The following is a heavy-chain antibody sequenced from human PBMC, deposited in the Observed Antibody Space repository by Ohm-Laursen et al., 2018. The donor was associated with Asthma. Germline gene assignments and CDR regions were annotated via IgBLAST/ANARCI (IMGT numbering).Heavy chain of an antibody. Sequence: TQTLTLTCTFSGFSLSTSRMRVSWIRQPPGQALEWLARIDSDDDKLYSTSLKTRLTISKDTSKNQVVLTMTNMDPVDTATYYCARWYDGMDVWGQGTTVTVSS. V-gene: IGHV2-70*04. CDR1: GFSLSTSRMR. CDR2: IDSDDDK. CDR3: ARWYDGMDV. J-gene: IGHJ6*02.